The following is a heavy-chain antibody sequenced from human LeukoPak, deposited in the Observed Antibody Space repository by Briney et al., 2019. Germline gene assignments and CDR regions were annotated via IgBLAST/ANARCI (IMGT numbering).Heavy chain of an antibody. V-gene: IGHV4-4*07. Sequence: PSETLCLTCTVSGFTFSSYYWTWVRQPAGKGLEWIGRFYSTGSTIYYPDLKSRVTMSVDTSKNQFSLKLSSVTAADTAVYYCARDQYSGSLDYWGQGTLVTVSS. D-gene: IGHD1-26*01. CDR3: ARDQYSGSLDY. J-gene: IGHJ4*02. CDR1: GFTFSSYY. CDR2: FYSTGST.